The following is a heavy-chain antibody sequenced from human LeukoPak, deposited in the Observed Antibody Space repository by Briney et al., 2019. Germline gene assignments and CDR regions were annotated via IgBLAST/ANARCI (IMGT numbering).Heavy chain of an antibody. CDR3: ARASFESGSYYARLYYPLDY. CDR2: INPNSGGT. Sequence: GASVKVSCKASGYTFTDYYMHWVRQAPGQGLEWMGWINPNSGGTNYAQKFQGRVTMTRDTSISTAYMELSRLRSDDTAVYYCARASFESGSYYARLYYPLDYWGQGTLVTVSS. J-gene: IGHJ4*02. CDR1: GYTFTDYY. V-gene: IGHV1-2*02. D-gene: IGHD1-26*01.